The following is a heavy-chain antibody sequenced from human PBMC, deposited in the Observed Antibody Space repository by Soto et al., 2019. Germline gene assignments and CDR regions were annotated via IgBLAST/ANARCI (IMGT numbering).Heavy chain of an antibody. CDR3: ARVGPAHYYDSSGYYSPLYY. J-gene: IGHJ4*02. Sequence: QVQLVQSGAEVKKPGSSVKVSCKASGDTFSSYAINWVRQAPGQGLEWMGGLIPMFGTANYAQKFKGRVTITACESTSTVYMELSSLRSEDTAVYYCARVGPAHYYDSSGYYSPLYYWGQGTLVTVSS. V-gene: IGHV1-69*01. CDR2: LIPMFGTA. CDR1: GDTFSSYA. D-gene: IGHD3-22*01.